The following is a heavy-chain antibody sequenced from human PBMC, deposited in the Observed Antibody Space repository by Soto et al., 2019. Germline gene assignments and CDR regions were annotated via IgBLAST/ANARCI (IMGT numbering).Heavy chain of an antibody. CDR1: GFTFSSYW. D-gene: IGHD2-15*01. CDR2: INSDGSST. V-gene: IGHV3-74*01. Sequence: PGGSLRLSCAASGFTFSSYWMHWVRQAPGKGLVWVSRINSDGSSTSYADSVKGRFTISRGNAKNTLYVQMNSLRAEDTAVYYCARDLRYCSGGSCYLYYYGMDVWGQGTTVTVSS. CDR3: ARDLRYCSGGSCYLYYYGMDV. J-gene: IGHJ6*02.